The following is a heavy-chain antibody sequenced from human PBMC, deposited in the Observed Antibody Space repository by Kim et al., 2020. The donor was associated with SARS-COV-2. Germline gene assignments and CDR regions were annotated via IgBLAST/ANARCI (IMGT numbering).Heavy chain of an antibody. CDR3: ARLAAGYGLDV. CDR2: TH. J-gene: IGHJ6*02. D-gene: IGHD6-13*01. V-gene: IGHV4-59*01. Sequence: THHYTPSLKSRLTISEDTAKIQISPKLNSVTAADTAVYYCARLAAGYGLDVWGQGTTVTVSS.